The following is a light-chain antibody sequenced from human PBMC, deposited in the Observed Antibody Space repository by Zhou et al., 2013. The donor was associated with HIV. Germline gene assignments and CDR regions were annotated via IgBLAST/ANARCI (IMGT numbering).Light chain of an antibody. J-gene: IGKJ4*01. CDR2: AAS. Sequence: DIQMTQSPSSLSASVGDRVTLTCRASQAIRNDLGWYQQKPGKAPKRLIYAASSLQIGVPSRFSGSGSGTDFTLTINGLQPEDFASYFCQQYKTYPLTFGGGTKVE. CDR3: QQYKTYPLT. V-gene: IGKV1-17*01. CDR1: QAIRND.